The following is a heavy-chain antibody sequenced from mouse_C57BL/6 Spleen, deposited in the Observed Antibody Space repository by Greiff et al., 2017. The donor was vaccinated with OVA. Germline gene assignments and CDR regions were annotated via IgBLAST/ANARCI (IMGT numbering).Heavy chain of an antibody. V-gene: IGHV1-75*01. J-gene: IGHJ2*01. CDR1: GYTFTDYY. CDR3: PIYSNYVGYFDD. Sequence: QVQLQQSGPELVKPGASVKISCKASGYTFTDYYINWVKQRTGQGLEWIGWIFPGSGSTYYNEKFKGKATLTVDKSSSTAYMLLSSLTSEDSAVYFCPIYSNYVGYFDDWGQGTTLTVSS. CDR2: IFPGSGST. D-gene: IGHD2-5*01.